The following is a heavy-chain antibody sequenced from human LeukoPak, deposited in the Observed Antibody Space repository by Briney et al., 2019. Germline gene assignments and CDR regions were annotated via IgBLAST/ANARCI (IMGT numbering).Heavy chain of an antibody. D-gene: IGHD5-18*01. CDR1: GFTFSSYW. Sequence: GGSLRLSCAASGFTFSSYWMSWVRQAPGKGLEWVANIKQDGSEKYYVDSVKGRFTISRDNAKNSLYLQMNSLRAEDTAVYYCARVGGYSYGYQNWFDPWGQGTLVTVSS. V-gene: IGHV3-7*01. CDR2: IKQDGSEK. J-gene: IGHJ5*02. CDR3: ARVGGYSYGYQNWFDP.